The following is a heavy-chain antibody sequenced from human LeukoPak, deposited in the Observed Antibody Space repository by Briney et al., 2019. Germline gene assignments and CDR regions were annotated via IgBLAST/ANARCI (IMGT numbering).Heavy chain of an antibody. CDR3: ARGVATVTTDY. CDR2: IYYSGST. CDR1: GGSISSYY. Sequence: PSETLSLTCTVSGGSISSYYWSWIRQPAGKGLEWIGSIYYSGSTYYNPSLKSRVTISLDTSKNHFSLKLSSVTAADTAVYYCARGVATVTTDYWGQGTLVTVSS. J-gene: IGHJ4*02. V-gene: IGHV4-4*07. D-gene: IGHD4-17*01.